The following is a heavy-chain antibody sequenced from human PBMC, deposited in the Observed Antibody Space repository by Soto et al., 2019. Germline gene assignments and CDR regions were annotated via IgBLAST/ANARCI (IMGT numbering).Heavy chain of an antibody. CDR2: FDPEDGET. CDR1: GYTLTELS. CDR3: ATGNRYDYVWGSYRFDY. V-gene: IGHV1-24*01. J-gene: IGHJ4*02. Sequence: ASVKISCKVSGYTLTELSMHWVRQAPGKGLEWMGGFDPEDGETIYAQKFQGRVTMTEDTSTDTAYMELSSLRSEDTAVYYCATGNRYDYVWGSYRFDYWGQGTLVTVSS. D-gene: IGHD3-16*02.